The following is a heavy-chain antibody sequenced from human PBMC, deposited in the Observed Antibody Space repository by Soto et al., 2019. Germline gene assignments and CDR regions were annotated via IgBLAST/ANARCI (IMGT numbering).Heavy chain of an antibody. D-gene: IGHD4-17*01. J-gene: IGHJ6*02. Sequence: QVQLQESGPGLVKPSQTLSLTCTVSGGSISSGDYYWSWIRQPPGKGLEWIGYIYYSGSTYYNPSLKSRVTISVDTSKNQFSLKLSSVTAADTAVYYCARLGVSYGDYAPHYYYYYGMDVWGQGTTVTVSS. CDR1: GGSISSGDYY. CDR3: ARLGVSYGDYAPHYYYYYGMDV. V-gene: IGHV4-30-4*01. CDR2: IYYSGST.